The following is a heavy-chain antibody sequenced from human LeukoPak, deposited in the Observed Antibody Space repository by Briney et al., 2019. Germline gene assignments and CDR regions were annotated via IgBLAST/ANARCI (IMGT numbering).Heavy chain of an antibody. V-gene: IGHV1-69*05. CDR2: IIPIFGTP. D-gene: IGHD4-17*01. CDR1: GGTFSSYA. J-gene: IGHJ4*02. CDR3: ARDPPYGSLFDY. Sequence: SVKVSCKASGGTFSSYAISWVRQAPGQGLEWMGGIIPIFGTPNYAQNFQGRVAITRDTSASTAYMELSSLRSEDTAVYYCARDPPYGSLFDYWGQGTLVTVSS.